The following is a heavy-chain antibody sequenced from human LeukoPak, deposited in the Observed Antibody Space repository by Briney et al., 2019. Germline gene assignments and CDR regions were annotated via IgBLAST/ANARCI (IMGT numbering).Heavy chain of an antibody. J-gene: IGHJ4*02. V-gene: IGHV3-21*01. CDR2: ISSSSSYI. CDR3: ARDHARQPRDFIVVTPAAISS. Sequence: PGGSLRLSCAASGFTFSSYSMNWVRQAPGKGLEWVSSISSSSSYIYYADSVKGRFTISRDNAKNSLYLQMNSLRAEDTAVYYCARDHARQPRDFIVVTPAAISSWGEGTPVTVSS. D-gene: IGHD2-2*01. CDR1: GFTFSSYS.